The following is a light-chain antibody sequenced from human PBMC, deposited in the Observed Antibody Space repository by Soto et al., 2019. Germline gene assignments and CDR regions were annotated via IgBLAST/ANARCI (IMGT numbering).Light chain of an antibody. CDR3: QQRSNWPLMYT. J-gene: IGKJ2*01. CDR2: DAS. CDR1: QSVSSY. Sequence: EIVLTQSPATLSLSPGERATLSCRASQSVSSYLAWYQQKPGQAPRLLIYDASNRATGIPARFSGSGSGTDFTLTISSLEPEDFAVYYGQQRSNWPLMYTFGQGTNLEIK. V-gene: IGKV3-11*01.